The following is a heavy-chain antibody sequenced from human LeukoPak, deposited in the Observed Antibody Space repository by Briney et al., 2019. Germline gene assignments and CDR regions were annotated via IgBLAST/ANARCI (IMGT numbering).Heavy chain of an antibody. J-gene: IGHJ6*04. D-gene: IGHD2-2*01. CDR3: ATDMVVPAAEPSYYYYGMDV. Sequence: GKSLRLSCAASGFTFSSYAMHWVRQAPGKGLEWVAVISYDGSNKYYADSVKGRFTISRDNSKNTLYLHMNSLRSAVTPVYYCATDMVVPAAEPSYYYYGMDVWGKGTTVTVSS. CDR1: GFTFSSYA. V-gene: IGHV3-30*04. CDR2: ISYDGSNK.